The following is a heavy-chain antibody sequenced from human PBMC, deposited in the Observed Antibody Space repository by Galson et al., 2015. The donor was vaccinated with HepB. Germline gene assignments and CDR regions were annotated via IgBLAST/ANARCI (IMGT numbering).Heavy chain of an antibody. CDR3: ARSKILLTSSSRWGPFDY. V-gene: IGHV3-7*03. J-gene: IGHJ4*02. CDR1: GFTFSGYW. Sequence: SLRLSCAASGFTFSGYWMNWVRQAPWEGLEWVASIKQDGSERYYVDSVKGRFTISRDNAKNSLYLQMNSLRAEDTAVYYCARSKILLTSSSRWGPFDYWGQGALVTVSS. D-gene: IGHD6-6*01. CDR2: IKQDGSER.